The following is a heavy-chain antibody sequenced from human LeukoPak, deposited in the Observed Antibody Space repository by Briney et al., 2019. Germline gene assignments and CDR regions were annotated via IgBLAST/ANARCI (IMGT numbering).Heavy chain of an antibody. Sequence: SETLSLTCTVSGYSISSGYFWGWIRQPPGKGLAWIGIIHSGESPYYSPSLESRITISIDTSMNQFSLKLNSVTAADTAVYYCVRSDDFWSGYYGYWGQGTLVTVSS. CDR3: VRSDDFWSGYYGY. D-gene: IGHD3-3*01. J-gene: IGHJ4*02. CDR2: IHSGESP. V-gene: IGHV4-38-2*02. CDR1: GYSISSGYF.